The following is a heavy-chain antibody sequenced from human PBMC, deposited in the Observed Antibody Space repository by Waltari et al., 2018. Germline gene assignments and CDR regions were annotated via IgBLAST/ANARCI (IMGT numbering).Heavy chain of an antibody. J-gene: IGHJ4*02. CDR1: GGSIRSSSYY. V-gene: IGHV4-39*01. CDR2: IYYSGST. CDR3: AGFYDFWSGYLY. Sequence: QLQLQESGPGLVKPSETLSLTCTVSGGSIRSSSYYWGWIRQPPGKGLEWIGSIYYSGSTYYNPSLKIRVTISVDTSKNQFSLKLSSVTAADTAVYYCAGFYDFWSGYLYWGQGTLVTVSS. D-gene: IGHD3-3*01.